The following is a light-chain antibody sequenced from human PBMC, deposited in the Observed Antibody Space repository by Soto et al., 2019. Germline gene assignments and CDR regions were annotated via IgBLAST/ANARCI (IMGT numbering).Light chain of an antibody. CDR3: QQTHSTPLT. CDR2: TIS. J-gene: IGKJ4*01. V-gene: IGKV1-39*01. Sequence: DIQMTQSPSSLSAFVGDRVTITCRASQSISNSLNWYQQKPGKAPRLLISTISSLQSGVQSRFTGSGSGTDFTLTISSLQPEDFATYYCQQTHSTPLTFGGGTKVEV. CDR1: QSISNS.